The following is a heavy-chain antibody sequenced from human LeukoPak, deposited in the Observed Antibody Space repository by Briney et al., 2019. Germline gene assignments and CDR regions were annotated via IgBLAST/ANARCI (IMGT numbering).Heavy chain of an antibody. CDR2: IYNTGST. V-gene: IGHV4-4*02. CDR1: GDSMISTNW. Sequence: SETLSLTCAVSGDSMISTNWWSWVRQPPGKGLELIGEIYNTGSTNYNPSLQSRVTISIDKSKNQFSLRLSSVTAADTAFYYCARRGGFFDFWGQGTLVTVSS. CDR3: ARRGGFFDF. J-gene: IGHJ4*02. D-gene: IGHD3-16*01.